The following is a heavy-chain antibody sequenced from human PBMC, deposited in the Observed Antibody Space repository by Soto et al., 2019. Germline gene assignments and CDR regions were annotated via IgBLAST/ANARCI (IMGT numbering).Heavy chain of an antibody. V-gene: IGHV4-4*02. J-gene: IGHJ5*02. CDR2: IYHSGST. CDR3: ARCSTIAVADNWFDP. CDR1: GGSISSSNW. Sequence: PSETLSLTCAVSGGSISSSNWWSWVRQPPGKGLEWIGEIYHSGSTNYNPSLKSRATISVDKSKNQFSLKLSSVTAADTAVYYCARCSTIAVADNWFDPWGQGTLVTVSS. D-gene: IGHD6-19*01.